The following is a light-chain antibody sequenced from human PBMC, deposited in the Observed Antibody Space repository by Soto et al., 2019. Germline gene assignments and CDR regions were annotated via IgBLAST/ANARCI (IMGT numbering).Light chain of an antibody. V-gene: IGLV1-44*01. CDR1: SSNIGTYT. Sequence: QSVLTQPPSASGTPGQRVTISCSGTSSNIGTYTVNWYQQLPGTAPKLLIYTDYQRPSGVPDRFSGSKSGTSASLAINGLHSEDEADYYCASWDDYLNGGVFGGGTKLTVL. CDR2: TDY. CDR3: ASWDDYLNGGV. J-gene: IGLJ3*02.